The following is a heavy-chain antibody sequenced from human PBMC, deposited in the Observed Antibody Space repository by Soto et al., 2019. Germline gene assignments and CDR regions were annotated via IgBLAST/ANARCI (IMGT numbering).Heavy chain of an antibody. Sequence: ASETLSLTCAVYGGSFSGYYWSWIRQPPGKGLEWIGEINHSGSTNYNPSLKSRVTISVDTSKNQFSLKLSSVTAADTAVYYCARGTLQWLVTYYYYYGMDVWGQGTTVTVSS. CDR1: GGSFSGYY. D-gene: IGHD6-19*01. CDR3: ARGTLQWLVTYYYYYGMDV. V-gene: IGHV4-34*01. J-gene: IGHJ6*02. CDR2: INHSGST.